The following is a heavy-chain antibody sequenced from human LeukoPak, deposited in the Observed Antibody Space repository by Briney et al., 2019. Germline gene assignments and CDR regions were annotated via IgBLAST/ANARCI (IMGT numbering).Heavy chain of an antibody. V-gene: IGHV3-33*01. J-gene: IGHJ4*02. Sequence: GRSLRLSCAASGFTFSSYGMHWVRQAPGKGLEWVAVIWNDGNNKHYADSVKDRFTISRDNSKNTLYLQMNSLRAEDTAVYYCAREREYSSSWYRFDYWGQGTLVTVSS. CDR2: IWNDGNNK. CDR3: AREREYSSSWYRFDY. D-gene: IGHD6-13*01. CDR1: GFTFSSYG.